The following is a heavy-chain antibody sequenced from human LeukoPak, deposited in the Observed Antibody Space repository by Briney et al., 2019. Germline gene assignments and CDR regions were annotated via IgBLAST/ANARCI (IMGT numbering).Heavy chain of an antibody. CDR3: ARGWQQLTYYYYYMDV. D-gene: IGHD6-13*01. J-gene: IGHJ6*03. V-gene: IGHV4-30-4*08. Sequence: SQTLSLTCTVSGGSISSGDYYWSWIRQPPGKGLEWIGYIYYSGSTYYNPSLKSRVTISVDTSKNQFSLKLSSVTAADTAVYYCARGWQQLTYYYYYMDVWGKGTTVTVSS. CDR2: IYYSGST. CDR1: GGSISSGDYY.